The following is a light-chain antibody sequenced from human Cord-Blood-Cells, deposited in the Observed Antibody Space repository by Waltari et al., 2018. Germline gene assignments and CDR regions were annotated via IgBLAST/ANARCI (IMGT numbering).Light chain of an antibody. CDR1: SSDVGCYNY. CDR3: SSYTSSSTLV. J-gene: IGLJ3*02. V-gene: IGLV2-14*03. Sequence: QSAMTQPASVSASPGPSITISCTGTSSDVGCYNYVSWYQQHPGKAPKLMIYDVSNRPSGVSNRFSGSKSGNTASLTISGLQAEDEADYYCSSYTSSSTLVFGGGTKLTVL. CDR2: DVS.